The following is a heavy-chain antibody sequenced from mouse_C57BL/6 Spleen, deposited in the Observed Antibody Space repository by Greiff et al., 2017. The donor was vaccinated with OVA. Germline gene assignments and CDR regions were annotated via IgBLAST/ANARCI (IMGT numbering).Heavy chain of an antibody. D-gene: IGHD1-1*01. V-gene: IGHV1-69*01. Sequence: VQLQQPGAELVMPGASVKLSCKASGYTFTSYWMHWVKQRPGQGLEWIGEIDPSDSYTNYNQKLKGKTTLTVDTSSSPAYMQLSSLTSEDSAVYYCLTTVVMDYWGQGTSVTVSS. CDR2: IDPSDSYT. J-gene: IGHJ4*01. CDR3: LTTVVMDY. CDR1: GYTFTSYW.